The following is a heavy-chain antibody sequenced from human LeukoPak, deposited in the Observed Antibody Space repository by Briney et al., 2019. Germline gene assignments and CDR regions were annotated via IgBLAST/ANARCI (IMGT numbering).Heavy chain of an antibody. Sequence: PGGSLRLSCAASGFIFSTYWMHWVRQAPGKGLVWVSRINSDGSDTIYADSVKGRFTISRDNAKNTLDLQLSSLGAEDTAVYYCARGGRNHGFDTWGQGTTVTVSS. CDR3: ARGGRNHGFDT. V-gene: IGHV3-74*01. D-gene: IGHD3-16*01. CDR1: GFIFSTYW. CDR2: INSDGSDT. J-gene: IGHJ3*02.